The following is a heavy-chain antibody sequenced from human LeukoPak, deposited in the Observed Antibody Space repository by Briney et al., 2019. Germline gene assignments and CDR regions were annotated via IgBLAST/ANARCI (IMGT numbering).Heavy chain of an antibody. D-gene: IGHD5-18*01. Sequence: GGSLRLSCAASGFTFSSYAMHWVRQAPGKGLEWVAVISYDGSNKYYADSVKGRFTISRDNSKNTLYLQMNSLRAEDTAVYYCAREVKGYSYGLVHYWGQGTLVTVSS. CDR2: ISYDGSNK. CDR1: GFTFSSYA. CDR3: AREVKGYSYGLVHY. V-gene: IGHV3-30*04. J-gene: IGHJ4*02.